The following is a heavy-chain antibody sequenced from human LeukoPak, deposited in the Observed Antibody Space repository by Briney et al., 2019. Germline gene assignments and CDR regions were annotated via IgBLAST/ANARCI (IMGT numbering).Heavy chain of an antibody. V-gene: IGHV1-2*02. CDR1: GYTFTGYY. CDR2: INPNSGGT. CDR3: ARATQRHLHRYYYYYLDV. Sequence: ASLKLSCKASGYTFTGYYMHWVRQAPGQGLEWMGWINPNSGGTNYAQKFQCRDTTTRDTSISTAYMELSRLRSDDTAVYYCARATQRHLHRYYYYYLDVWGKGTTVTVSS. J-gene: IGHJ6*03. D-gene: IGHD6-25*01.